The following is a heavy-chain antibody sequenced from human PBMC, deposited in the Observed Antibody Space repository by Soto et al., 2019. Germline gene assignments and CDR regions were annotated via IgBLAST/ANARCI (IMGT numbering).Heavy chain of an antibody. CDR2: IWYDGSNK. Sequence: PGGSLRLSCAASGFTLSSSAMHWVRQAPGKGLEWVAIIWYDGSNKYYSNFVRGRFTISRDNSKNRVFLQMDSLRDEDTAVYYCVRNYGMDVWGQGTTVTVSS. J-gene: IGHJ6*02. D-gene: IGHD3-10*01. CDR1: GFTLSSSA. V-gene: IGHV3-33*01. CDR3: VRNYGMDV.